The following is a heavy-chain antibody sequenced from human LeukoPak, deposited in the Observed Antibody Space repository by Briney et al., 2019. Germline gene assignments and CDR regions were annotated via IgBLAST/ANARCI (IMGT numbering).Heavy chain of an antibody. CDR3: ARTVTTEDLFYFDY. Sequence: SETLSLTRTVSGGHINRYFLTLIRQPPGKGLEWLGYIYYNGDTKYNPSLRSRVTLSLDTSKNQFSLRLSSVTAADTAVYYCARTVTTEDLFYFDYWGQGTLVTVSS. J-gene: IGHJ4*02. CDR2: IYYNGDT. CDR1: GGHINRYF. D-gene: IGHD4-17*01. V-gene: IGHV4-59*08.